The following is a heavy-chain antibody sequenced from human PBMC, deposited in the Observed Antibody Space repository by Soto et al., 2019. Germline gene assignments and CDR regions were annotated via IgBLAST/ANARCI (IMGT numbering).Heavy chain of an antibody. Sequence: SETLSLTCSVSGAALNSGNYYWSWIRQVPGKGLEWIGHRYVTGAVDYNPSLRDRITISQDTSERQFSLNLRLVTAADTAVYYCARLRIATNNYKWFDPWGQGTLVTVSS. CDR1: GAALNSGNYY. D-gene: IGHD2-21*01. J-gene: IGHJ5*02. V-gene: IGHV4-31*03. CDR2: RYVTGAV. CDR3: ARLRIATNNYKWFDP.